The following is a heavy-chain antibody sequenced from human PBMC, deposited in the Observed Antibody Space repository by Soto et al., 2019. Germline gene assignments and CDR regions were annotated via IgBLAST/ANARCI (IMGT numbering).Heavy chain of an antibody. D-gene: IGHD1-26*01. J-gene: IGHJ4*02. V-gene: IGHV5-51*01. CDR3: ATSTGRGFNY. CDR2: FYPGDSDT. CDR1: GYSFTSHW. Sequence: GESLKISCKASGYSFTSHWLGWVRQMPGKGLEWMAVFYPGDSDTKYSPSFQGHVSISADKXIATVYLQWGSLRASDTAIYYCATSTGRGFNYWGQRTMVTVSS.